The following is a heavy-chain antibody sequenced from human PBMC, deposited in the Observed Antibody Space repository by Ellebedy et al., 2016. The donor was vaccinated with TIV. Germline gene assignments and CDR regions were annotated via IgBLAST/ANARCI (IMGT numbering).Heavy chain of an antibody. CDR1: GYTLTELS. V-gene: IGHV1-24*01. CDR2: FDPEDGET. CDR3: ATDRSRHCSGGSCYSSGRNWFDP. Sequence: ASVKVSCXVSGYTLTELSMHWVRQAPGKGLEWMGGFDPEDGETIYAQKFQGRVTMTEDTSTDTAYMELSSLRSEDTAVYYCATDRSRHCSGGSCYSSGRNWFDPWGQGTLVTVSS. D-gene: IGHD2-15*01. J-gene: IGHJ5*02.